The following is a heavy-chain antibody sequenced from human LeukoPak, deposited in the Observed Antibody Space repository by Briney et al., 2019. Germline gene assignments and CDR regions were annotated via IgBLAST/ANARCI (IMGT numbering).Heavy chain of an antibody. D-gene: IGHD6-19*01. V-gene: IGHV4-39*01. CDR2: IYYSGST. Sequence: SETLSLTCTVSGGSISSGDYYWSWIRQPPGKGLEWIGSIYYSGSTYYNPSLKSRVTISVDTSKNQFSLKLSSVTAADTAVYYCARRWSSGWLFDYWGQGTLVTVSS. J-gene: IGHJ4*02. CDR3: ARRWSSGWLFDY. CDR1: GGSISSGDYY.